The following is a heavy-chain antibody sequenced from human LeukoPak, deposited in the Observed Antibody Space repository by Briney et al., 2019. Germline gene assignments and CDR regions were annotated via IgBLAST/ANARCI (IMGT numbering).Heavy chain of an antibody. J-gene: IGHJ5*02. V-gene: IGHV1-2*02. Sequence: ASVKVSCKASGYTFTGYYMHWVRQAPGQGLEWMGWINPNSGGTNYAQKFQGRVTMTRDTSISTAYMELSRLRSDDTAVYYCARDRGRTAMVRGVINWFDPWSQGTLVTVSS. CDR2: INPNSGGT. CDR1: GYTFTGYY. D-gene: IGHD3-10*01. CDR3: ARDRGRTAMVRGVINWFDP.